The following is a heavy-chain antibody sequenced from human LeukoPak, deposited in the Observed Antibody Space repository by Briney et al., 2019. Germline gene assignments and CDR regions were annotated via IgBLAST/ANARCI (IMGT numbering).Heavy chain of an antibody. CDR2: IYSDNT. CDR3: AKDDYYDTSGYRD. J-gene: IGHJ4*02. CDR1: GFTVSSNS. Sequence: GGSLRLSCTVSGFTVSSNSMSWVRQAPGKGLEWVSFIYSDNTHYSDSVKGRFTISRDNSKNTLYLQMNSLRAEDTAVYYCAKDDYYDTSGYRDWGQGTLVTVSS. V-gene: IGHV3-66*03. D-gene: IGHD3-22*01.